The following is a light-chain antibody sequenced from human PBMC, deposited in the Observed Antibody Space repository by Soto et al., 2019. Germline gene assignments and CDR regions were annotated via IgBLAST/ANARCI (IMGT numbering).Light chain of an antibody. J-gene: IGLJ1*01. CDR1: SSDVGGYHY. CDR3: SSYTSSSTYV. CDR2: DVS. Sequence: ALTQPASVSGSPGQSITISCTGTSSDVGGYHYVSWYQQYPGKAPKVMIYDVSNRPSGVSNRFSGSKSGTTASLTISGLQAEDEADYYCSSYTSSSTYVFGTGTKVTVL. V-gene: IGLV2-14*01.